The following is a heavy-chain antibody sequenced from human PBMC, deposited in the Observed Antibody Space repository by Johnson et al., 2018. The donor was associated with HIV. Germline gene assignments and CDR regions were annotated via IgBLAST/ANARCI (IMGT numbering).Heavy chain of an antibody. Sequence: QVQLVESGGGVVQPGRSLRLSCAASGFTFSSYGMHWVRQAPGKGLEWVAVIYSGGSTYYADSVKGRFTISRDNSKNTLYLQLNSLRPEDTAVYYCAREGYYDSSGYYGAFDMWGQGTVVTVSS. D-gene: IGHD3-22*01. J-gene: IGHJ3*02. CDR1: GFTFSSYG. CDR2: IYSGGST. CDR3: AREGYYDSSGYYGAFDM. V-gene: IGHV3-NL1*01.